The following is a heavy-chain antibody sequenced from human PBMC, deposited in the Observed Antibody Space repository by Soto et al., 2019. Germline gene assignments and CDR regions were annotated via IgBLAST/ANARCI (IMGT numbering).Heavy chain of an antibody. Sequence: ASVKVSCKASGGTFSSYAISWVRQAPGQGLEWMGGIIPIFGIANYAQKFQGRVTITADESTSTVYMELSSLRSEDTAVYYCARGGRIVVVPAAIPDDWFDPWGQGTLVTVPQ. J-gene: IGHJ5*02. CDR1: GGTFSSYA. CDR3: ARGGRIVVVPAAIPDDWFDP. D-gene: IGHD2-2*02. CDR2: IIPIFGIA. V-gene: IGHV1-69*13.